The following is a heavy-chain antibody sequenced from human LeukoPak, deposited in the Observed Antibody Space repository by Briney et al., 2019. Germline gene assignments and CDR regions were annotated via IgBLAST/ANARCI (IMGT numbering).Heavy chain of an antibody. D-gene: IGHD3-10*01. Sequence: ASVKVSCKASGYTFTGYYMHWVRQAPGQGLEWMGWINSNSGGTNYGQRFQGRVTMTRDTSISTAYMELSRLTSDDTAVYYCARDCCFGFGELRGMDVWGQGTTVTVSS. V-gene: IGHV1-2*02. J-gene: IGHJ6*02. CDR1: GYTFTGYY. CDR3: ARDCCFGFGELRGMDV. CDR2: INSNSGGT.